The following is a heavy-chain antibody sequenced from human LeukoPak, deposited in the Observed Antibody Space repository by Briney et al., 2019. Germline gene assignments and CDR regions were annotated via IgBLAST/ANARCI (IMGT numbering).Heavy chain of an antibody. V-gene: IGHV1-18*01. J-gene: IGHJ4*02. Sequence: GLIIAYNGNTNYAQKLQGRVTMTTDTSTSTAYMELRSLRSDDTAVYYCAVHYYDSSGYDYWGQGTLVTVSS. D-gene: IGHD3-22*01. CDR2: IIAYNGNT. CDR3: AVHYYDSSGYDY.